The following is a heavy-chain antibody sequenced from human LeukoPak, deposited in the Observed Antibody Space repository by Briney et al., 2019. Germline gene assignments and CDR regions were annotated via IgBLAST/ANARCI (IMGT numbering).Heavy chain of an antibody. CDR1: GFTFSSYG. CDR2: ISYDGSNK. D-gene: IGHD6-13*01. J-gene: IGHJ4*02. CDR3: AKFIAGDSPGGY. Sequence: GGSLRLSCAASGFTFSSYGMHWVRQAPGKGLEWVAVISYDGSNKYYADSVKGRFTISRDNSKNTLYLQMNSLRAEDTAVYYCAKFIAGDSPGGYWGQGTLVTVSS. V-gene: IGHV3-30*18.